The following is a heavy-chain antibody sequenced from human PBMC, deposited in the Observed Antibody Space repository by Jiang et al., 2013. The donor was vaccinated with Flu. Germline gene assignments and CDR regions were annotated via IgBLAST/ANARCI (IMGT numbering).Heavy chain of an antibody. Sequence: TSRSGCGAGSRPDPPRKRTLEWLALIYWDGDERYSPSLRSRLTITKDTSKNQVVLTMTNMDPVDTATYYCAHRAGLMASFDYWGQGTLVTVSS. CDR3: AHRAGLMASFDY. V-gene: IGHV2-5*02. CDR2: IYWDGDE. J-gene: IGHJ4*02. D-gene: IGHD3-10*01. CDR1: TSRSG.